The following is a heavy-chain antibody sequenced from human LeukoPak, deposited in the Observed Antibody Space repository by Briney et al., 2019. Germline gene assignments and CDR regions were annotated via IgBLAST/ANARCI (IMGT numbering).Heavy chain of an antibody. J-gene: IGHJ5*02. CDR2: IYYSGST. V-gene: IGHV4-59*01. Sequence: SETLSLTCTVSGGSISSYYWSWIRQPPGKGLGWIGYIYYSGSTNYNPSLKSRVTISVDTSKNQFSLKLSSVTAADTAVYYCARDTGDYPYNWFDPWGQGTLVTVSS. D-gene: IGHD3-16*01. CDR3: ARDTGDYPYNWFDP. CDR1: GGSISSYY.